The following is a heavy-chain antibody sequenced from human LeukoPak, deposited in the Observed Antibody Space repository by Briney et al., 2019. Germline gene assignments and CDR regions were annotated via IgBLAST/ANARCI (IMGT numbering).Heavy chain of an antibody. V-gene: IGHV3-53*01. Sequence: GGSLRLSCAASGSTFSNNYMSWVRQAPGKGLEWVSVFYSDGSTYYADSVKGRFTISRDNSKNTLFLQMNSLRPEDTAVYYCMLPPWAAGGPWGQGTLVTVSS. CDR3: MLPPWAAGGP. J-gene: IGHJ5*02. CDR2: FYSDGST. CDR1: GSTFSNNY. D-gene: IGHD6-13*01.